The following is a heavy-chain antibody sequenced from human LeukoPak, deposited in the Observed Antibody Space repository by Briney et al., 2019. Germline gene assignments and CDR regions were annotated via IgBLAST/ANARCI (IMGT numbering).Heavy chain of an antibody. V-gene: IGHV4-61*05. D-gene: IGHD6-13*01. CDR2: ISYSGST. J-gene: IGHJ4*02. CDR3: ARIEQQLAPLFDY. CDR1: GGSISSSIYY. Sequence: PSETLSLICIVSGGSISSSIYYWSWIRQPPGKGLEWVGYISYSGSTNYNPSLKSRVTISVDKTKNQFSLKLSSVTAADTAVYYCARIEQQLAPLFDYWGQGTLVTVSS.